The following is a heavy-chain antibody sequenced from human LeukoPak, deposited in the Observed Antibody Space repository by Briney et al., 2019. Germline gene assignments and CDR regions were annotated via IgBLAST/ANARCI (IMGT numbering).Heavy chain of an antibody. Sequence: GESLRISCKGSGYSFTNYWIGWVRQMPGKGLEWMGIIYPGDSDTRYSPSFQGQVTISADKSISTAYLQWSSLKASDTAMYYCARHGCSTTSCAQFDPWGQGTLVTVSS. J-gene: IGHJ5*02. CDR3: ARHGCSTTSCAQFDP. D-gene: IGHD2-2*01. V-gene: IGHV5-51*01. CDR2: IYPGDSDT. CDR1: GYSFTNYW.